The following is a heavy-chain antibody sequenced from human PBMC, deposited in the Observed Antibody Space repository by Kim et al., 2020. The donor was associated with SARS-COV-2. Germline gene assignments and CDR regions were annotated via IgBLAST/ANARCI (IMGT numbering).Heavy chain of an antibody. D-gene: IGHD6-25*01. CDR2: FIPIFGTT. CDR3: ARGSSAWPGNFDY. V-gene: IGHV1-69*13. CDR1: GGTFSSYA. Sequence: SVKVSCKASGGTFSSYAISWVRQAPGQGPEWMGMFIPIFGTTHYAQQFQGRVTITADESTTTAYMDLGSLRSEDTAVYYCARGSSAWPGNFDYWGQGTLVTVSS. J-gene: IGHJ4*02.